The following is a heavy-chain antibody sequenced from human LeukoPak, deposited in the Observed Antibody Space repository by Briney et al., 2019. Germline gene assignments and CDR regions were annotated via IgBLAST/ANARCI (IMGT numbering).Heavy chain of an antibody. CDR2: IQHDSANT. CDR3: AKDRGTGYTYGELDS. CDR1: GFTFTNHA. D-gene: IGHD5-18*01. J-gene: IGHJ5*01. Sequence: PGRSLRLSCVTSGFTFTNHAMHWVRQAPAKGLEWVSGIQHDSANTGYSASVKGRFTISRDDAKRTLFLEMNGLRSDDTALYYCAKDRGTGYTYGELDSWGQGTLVSVSS. V-gene: IGHV3-9*01.